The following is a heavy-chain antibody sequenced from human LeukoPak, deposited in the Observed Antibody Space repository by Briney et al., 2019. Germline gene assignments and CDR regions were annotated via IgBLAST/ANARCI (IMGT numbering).Heavy chain of an antibody. D-gene: IGHD5-18*01. J-gene: IGHJ4*02. V-gene: IGHV3-30*18. CDR1: GFTFNSYG. Sequence: GGSLRLSCAASGFTFNSYGMHWVRQAPGKGLEWVAVISYDGNDKFYRDSVKGRFTISRDNSKNTLYLQMNSLRAEDTAVYYCAKVMAYSYGPFDYWGQGTLVTVSS. CDR3: AKVMAYSYGPFDY. CDR2: ISYDGNDK.